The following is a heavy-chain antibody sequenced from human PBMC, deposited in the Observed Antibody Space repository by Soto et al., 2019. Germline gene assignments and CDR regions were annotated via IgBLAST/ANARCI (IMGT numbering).Heavy chain of an antibody. Sequence: SETLSLTCTVSGGSVSSGSYYWSWIRQPPGKGLEWIGYIYYSGSTNYNPSLKSRVTISVDTSKNQFSLKLSSVTADDTAVYYCARRGIPPSHYYYYYGMDVWGQGTTVTVSS. CDR2: IYYSGST. D-gene: IGHD2-21*01. J-gene: IGHJ6*02. CDR3: ARRGIPPSHYYYYYGMDV. V-gene: IGHV4-61*01. CDR1: GGSVSSGSYY.